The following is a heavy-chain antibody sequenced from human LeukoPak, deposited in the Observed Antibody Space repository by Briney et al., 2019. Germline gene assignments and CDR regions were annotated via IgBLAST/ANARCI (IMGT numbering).Heavy chain of an antibody. D-gene: IGHD3-9*01. J-gene: IGHJ4*02. V-gene: IGHV3-30*18. CDR2: ISYDGSNK. CDR3: AKALLRYFDWLSISFDY. CDR1: GFTFSSYG. Sequence: GGSLRLSCAASGFTFSSYGMHWVRQAPGKGLEWVAVISYDGSNKYYADSVKGRFTISRDNSKNTLYLQMNSLRAEDTAVYYCAKALLRYFDWLSISFDYWGQGTLVTVSS.